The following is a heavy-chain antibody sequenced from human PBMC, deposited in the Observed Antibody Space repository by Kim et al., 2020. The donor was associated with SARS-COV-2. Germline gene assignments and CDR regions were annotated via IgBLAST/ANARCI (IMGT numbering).Heavy chain of an antibody. Sequence: GGSLRLSCVVSGFNFSDYYMDWVRQAPGKGLEWVGRIRNKAKSYSTAYAASAKGRFTISRADAKNSLYLQMSSLKSEDTAVYYCTRAGVLPGTTGPGWGR. D-gene: IGHD2-2*01. CDR1: GFNFSDYY. CDR3: TRAGVLPGTTGPG. CDR2: IRNKAKSYST. V-gene: IGHV3-72*01. J-gene: IGHJ2*01.